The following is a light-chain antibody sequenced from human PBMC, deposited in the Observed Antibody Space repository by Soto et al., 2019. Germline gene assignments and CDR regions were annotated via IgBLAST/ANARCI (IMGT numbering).Light chain of an antibody. Sequence: QPVLTQPASVSGSLGQSITISCTGTNSDVGGYNYVSWYQQHPGIAPKLIINEVRNRPSGISNRFSGSKSGNTASLTISGLQAEDEADYYCSSYTSGSTLVFGGGTKLTVL. V-gene: IGLV2-14*01. CDR1: NSDVGGYNY. CDR3: SSYTSGSTLV. CDR2: EVR. J-gene: IGLJ3*02.